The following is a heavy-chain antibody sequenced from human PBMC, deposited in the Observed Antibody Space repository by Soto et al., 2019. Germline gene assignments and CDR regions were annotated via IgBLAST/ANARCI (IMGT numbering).Heavy chain of an antibody. V-gene: IGHV4-59*01. D-gene: IGHD3-22*01. J-gene: IGHJ4*02. Sequence: SETLSLTCTVSGGSISSYYWSWIRQPPGKGLEWIGYIYYTGSTNYNPSLKSRVTISVDTSMNQFSLKLSSLTAADTAVYYCAGVYYYDSSGYYHTFDYWGQGTLVTVSS. CDR2: IYYTGST. CDR3: AGVYYYDSSGYYHTFDY. CDR1: GGSISSYY.